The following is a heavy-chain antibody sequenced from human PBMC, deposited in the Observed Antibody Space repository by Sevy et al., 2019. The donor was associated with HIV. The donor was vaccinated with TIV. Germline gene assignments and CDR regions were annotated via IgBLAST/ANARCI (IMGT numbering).Heavy chain of an antibody. V-gene: IGHV3-30-3*01. D-gene: IGHD3-3*01. CDR2: ISYDGSNK. CDR3: ARAPLTIFGVAIYYYYGMDV. Sequence: GGSLRLSCAASGFTFSSYAMHWVRQAPGKGLEWVAVISYDGSNKYYADSVKGRFTISRDNSKNTLYLQMNSLRAEDTAVYYCARAPLTIFGVAIYYYYGMDVWGQGTTVTVSS. CDR1: GFTFSSYA. J-gene: IGHJ6*02.